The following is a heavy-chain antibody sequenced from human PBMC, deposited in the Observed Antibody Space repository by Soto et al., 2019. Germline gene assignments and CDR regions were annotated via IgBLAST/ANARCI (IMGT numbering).Heavy chain of an antibody. Sequence: LRLSCAASTFSISNSWMNWVRLAPGKGLEWVANIKKDGSEKYYVDSVKGRFTISRDNAKNSVYLQMNSLRVDDTGVYYCAGGTGWLIDYWGQGTLVTVSS. D-gene: IGHD2-8*02. V-gene: IGHV3-7*01. CDR2: IKKDGSEK. J-gene: IGHJ4*02. CDR3: AGGTGWLIDY. CDR1: TFSISNSW.